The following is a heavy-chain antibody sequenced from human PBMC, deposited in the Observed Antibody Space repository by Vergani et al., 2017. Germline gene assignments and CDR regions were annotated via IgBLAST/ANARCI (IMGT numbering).Heavy chain of an antibody. D-gene: IGHD4-17*01. Sequence: QVQLQESGPGLVKPSQTLSLTCTVSGGSISSGGYYWSWIRQHPGKGLEWIGYIYYSGSTYYHPSLKSRVTISLDTSKNQFSLKLSSVTAADTAVEYCARCLVYGDCDAFDIWGQGTMVTVSS. CDR1: GGSISSGGYY. V-gene: IGHV4-31*03. CDR2: IYYSGST. CDR3: ARCLVYGDCDAFDI. J-gene: IGHJ3*02.